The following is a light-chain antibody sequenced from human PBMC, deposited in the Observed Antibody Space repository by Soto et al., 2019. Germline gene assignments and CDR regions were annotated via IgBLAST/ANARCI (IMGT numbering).Light chain of an antibody. CDR2: DAS. Sequence: EIALTQSPATLSLSPRERATLSCRPSHSVSSSLAWYQLKPGQTPRLLVYDASDRATGIPARFNGSGSGTDSTLTVSSLEPEDFAVYYCQQRSNWPLTFGGGTKVEIK. V-gene: IGKV3-11*01. J-gene: IGKJ4*01. CDR1: HSVSSS. CDR3: QQRSNWPLT.